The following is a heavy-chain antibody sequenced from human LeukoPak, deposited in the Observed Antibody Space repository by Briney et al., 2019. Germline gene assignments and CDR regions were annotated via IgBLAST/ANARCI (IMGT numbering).Heavy chain of an antibody. J-gene: IGHJ5*02. CDR3: AKGGLVHRFDP. CDR1: GFIFSSYW. V-gene: IGHV3-7*03. CDR2: IKQDGSEK. Sequence: GGSLRLSCAASGFIFSSYWMSWVRQAPGKGLEWVANIKQDGSEKYYVDSVKGRFTISRDNAKNSLYLQMNSLRADDTAVYYCAKGGLVHRFDPWSQGTLVTVSS.